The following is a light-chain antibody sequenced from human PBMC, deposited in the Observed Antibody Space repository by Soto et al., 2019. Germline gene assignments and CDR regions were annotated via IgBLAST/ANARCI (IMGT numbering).Light chain of an antibody. CDR1: QTISIY. CDR2: DAS. CDR3: QQYNNWPPIT. J-gene: IGKJ5*01. V-gene: IGKV3-15*01. Sequence: EVVMTQSPATLSVSPGDKVSLSCRANQTISIYLAWYQQKPGQAPRLLIFDASTRATGIPARFSGSGSGTEFTLTISSLQSEDFAVYYCQQYNNWPPITFGQGTRLEIK.